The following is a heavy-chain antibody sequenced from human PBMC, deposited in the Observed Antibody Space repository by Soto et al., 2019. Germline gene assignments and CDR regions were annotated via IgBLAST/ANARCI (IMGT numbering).Heavy chain of an antibody. J-gene: IGHJ3*02. CDR1: GFTFSSHW. CDR2: ISYDASNK. CDR3: ARAQPRADALDI. V-gene: IGHV3-30*05. Sequence: GGSVRLSCITSGFTFSSHWMSWVRQAPGKRLEWVAVISYDASNKYYADSVMGRFTISRDNSKNTLYLQRNRLRAEVTAVYYGARAQPRADALDIWGQGTMVTVSS. D-gene: IGHD5-18*01.